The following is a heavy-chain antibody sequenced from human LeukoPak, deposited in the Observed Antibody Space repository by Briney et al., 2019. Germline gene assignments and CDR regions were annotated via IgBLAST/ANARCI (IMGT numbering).Heavy chain of an antibody. Sequence: GGSLRLSCEASGFSFTNTWMSWVRQAPGKGLEWVGRVKSKADDGTTDYAAPVQGRFTISRDDSKNTLSLQMNGLKTEDTAVYYCATEGGSGSYYGDDAFDMWGQGTMVTVSS. V-gene: IGHV3-15*01. CDR3: ATEGGSGSYYGDDAFDM. CDR2: VKSKADDGTT. CDR1: GFSFTNTW. D-gene: IGHD3-10*01. J-gene: IGHJ3*02.